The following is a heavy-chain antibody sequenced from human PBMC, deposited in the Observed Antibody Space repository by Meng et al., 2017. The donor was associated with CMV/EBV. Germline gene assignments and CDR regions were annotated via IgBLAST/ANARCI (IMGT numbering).Heavy chain of an antibody. Sequence: SETLSLTCTVSGGSISRHDYYWGWIRQPPGKGLEWIGYIYYRGSTHYNPSLKSRLTMSVDTSKIQFSLKLSSVTAADTAMYYCARAAYSSSWFDSWGQGTLVTVSS. CDR3: ARAAYSSSWFDS. CDR1: GGSISRHDYY. CDR2: IYYRGST. D-gene: IGHD6-6*01. J-gene: IGHJ5*01. V-gene: IGHV4-30-4*01.